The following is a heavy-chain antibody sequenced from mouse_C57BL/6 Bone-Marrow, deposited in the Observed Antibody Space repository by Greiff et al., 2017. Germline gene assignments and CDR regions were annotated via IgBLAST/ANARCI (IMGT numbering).Heavy chain of an antibody. V-gene: IGHV3-5*01. CDR3: SQGWLLFDC. D-gene: IGHD1-2*01. J-gene: IGHJ2*01. Sequence: DVQLQESGPGLVKPSQTVFLTCTVTGISITTGNYRWSRIRPFPGNKLEWIGYIFYTGTITYNPTLTRRTTITRDTPKNQFFLEMNSLTAEDTATYYCSQGWLLFDCWGQGTTLTVSS. CDR1: GISITTGNYR. CDR2: IFYTGTI.